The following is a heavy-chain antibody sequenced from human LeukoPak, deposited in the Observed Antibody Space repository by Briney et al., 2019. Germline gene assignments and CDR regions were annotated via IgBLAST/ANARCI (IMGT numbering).Heavy chain of an antibody. D-gene: IGHD1-1*01. CDR1: GFTFSSYS. CDR3: ARDGTGTPPFDY. V-gene: IGHV3-21*01. CDR2: ISSSSSYI. Sequence: PGGSLRLSCAASGFTFSSYSMNWVRQAPGKGLEWVSSISSSSSYIYYADSVKGRFTISRDNAKNSLYLQMNSLRAEDTAVYYCARDGTGTPPFDYWGQGTLVTVS. J-gene: IGHJ4*02.